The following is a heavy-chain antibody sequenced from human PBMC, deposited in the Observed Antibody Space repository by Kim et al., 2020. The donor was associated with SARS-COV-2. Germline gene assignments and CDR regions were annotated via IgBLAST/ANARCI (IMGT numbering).Heavy chain of an antibody. CDR3: ARGYGIVVVKSYYYYYGMDV. V-gene: IGHV4-34*01. D-gene: IGHD3-22*01. J-gene: IGHJ6*02. Sequence: RVTISVDTSKNQFSLKLSSVTAADTAVYYCARGYGIVVVKSYYYYYGMDVWGQGTTVTVSS.